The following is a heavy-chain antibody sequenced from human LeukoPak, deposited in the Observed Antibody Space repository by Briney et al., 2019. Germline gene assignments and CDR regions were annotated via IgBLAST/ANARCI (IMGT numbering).Heavy chain of an antibody. Sequence: GGSLRLSCAASGFTFSSYWMHWVRQAPGKGLVWVSRINSDGSSTSYADSVKGRFTISRDNAKNSLYLQMNSLRAEDTAVYYCARAPYCGGDCYSNWGQGTLVTVSS. V-gene: IGHV3-74*01. CDR1: GFTFSSYW. CDR3: ARAPYCGGDCYSN. D-gene: IGHD2-21*02. J-gene: IGHJ4*02. CDR2: INSDGSST.